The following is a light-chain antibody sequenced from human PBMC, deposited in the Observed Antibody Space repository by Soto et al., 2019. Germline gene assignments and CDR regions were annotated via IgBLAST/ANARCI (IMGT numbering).Light chain of an antibody. J-gene: IGKJ1*01. V-gene: IGKV3-20*01. CDR2: GAS. CDR1: QSVSSSY. Sequence: EIVLTQSPGTLSLSPGERATLSCRAIQSVSSSYLVWYQQKPGQAPRLLIYGASSRATGIPDRFSGSGSGTDFTLTISRLEPEDFAVYYCQQLGNSLPWTFGQGTKVDIK. CDR3: QQLGNSLPWT.